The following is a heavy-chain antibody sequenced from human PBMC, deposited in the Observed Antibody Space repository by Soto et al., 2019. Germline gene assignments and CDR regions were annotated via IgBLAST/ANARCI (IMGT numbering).Heavy chain of an antibody. D-gene: IGHD1-26*01. CDR2: IYYSGST. V-gene: IGHV4-39*01. J-gene: IGHJ5*02. CDR3: ARPFSMGDQVLGWFDP. CDR1: GGSISSSSYY. Sequence: SETLSLTCTVSGGSISSSSYYWGWIRQPPGKGLEWIGSIYYSGSTYYNPSLKSRVTISVDTSKNQFSLKLSSVTAADTAVYYCARPFSMGDQVLGWFDPWGQGTLVTVSS.